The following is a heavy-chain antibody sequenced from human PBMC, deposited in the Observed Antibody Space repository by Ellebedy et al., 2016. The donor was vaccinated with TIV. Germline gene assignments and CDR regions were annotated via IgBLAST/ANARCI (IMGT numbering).Heavy chain of an antibody. Sequence: GGSLRLXXAASGFTFSSYGMHWVRQAPGKGLEWVAVISYDGSNKYYADSVKGRFTISRDNSKNTLYLQMNSLRAEDTAVYYCARDLTMVRERDYYGMDVWGQGTTVTVSS. V-gene: IGHV3-30*03. CDR3: ARDLTMVRERDYYGMDV. D-gene: IGHD3-10*01. J-gene: IGHJ6*02. CDR1: GFTFSSYG. CDR2: ISYDGSNK.